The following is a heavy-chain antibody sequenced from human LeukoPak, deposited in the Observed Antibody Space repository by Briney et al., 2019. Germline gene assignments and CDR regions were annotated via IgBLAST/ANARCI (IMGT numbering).Heavy chain of an antibody. Sequence: ASVKVSCKASGYTFTVYFMHWVRQAPGQGLEWMGWINPNSGGTNYAQKFQGRVTMTRDTSISTAYMELSRLRSDDTAVYYCARVVVDIVATYIWFDPWGQGTLVTVSS. J-gene: IGHJ5*02. CDR2: INPNSGGT. CDR1: GYTFTVYF. D-gene: IGHD5-12*01. V-gene: IGHV1-2*02. CDR3: ARVVVDIVATYIWFDP.